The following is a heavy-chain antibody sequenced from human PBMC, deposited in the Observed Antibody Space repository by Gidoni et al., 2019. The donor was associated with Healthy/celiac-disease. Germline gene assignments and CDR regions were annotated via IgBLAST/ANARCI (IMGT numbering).Heavy chain of an antibody. CDR2: ISYSGST. CDR1: GGSISSYY. CDR3: ARERDYYYYMDV. J-gene: IGHJ6*03. Sequence: QVHLQESGPGLVKPSETLSLTCTVSGGSISSYYWRWLRQPPGKGLEWIGYISYSGSTNYNPSRKSRVTISVDTSTNQFSLKLSSVPAADTAVYYCARERDYYYYMDVWGKGTTVTVSS. V-gene: IGHV4-59*01.